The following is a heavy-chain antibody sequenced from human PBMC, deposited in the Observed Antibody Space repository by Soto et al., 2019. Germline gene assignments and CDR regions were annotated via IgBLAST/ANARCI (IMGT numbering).Heavy chain of an antibody. CDR1: GFTCSSYN. Sequence: QVQLVESGGAVVQPGRSLRLSCGAFGFTCSSYNMHWVRQAPGRGLGWVSFIVYYGSNELYADSFKGRFTISRDNSKNTLYFQMNSLRAEDTAVYYCARVSGFSSTSVDYWGQGTLVTVSS. CDR3: ARVSGFSSTSVDY. D-gene: IGHD6-13*01. CDR2: IVYYGSNE. V-gene: IGHV3-33*01. J-gene: IGHJ4*02.